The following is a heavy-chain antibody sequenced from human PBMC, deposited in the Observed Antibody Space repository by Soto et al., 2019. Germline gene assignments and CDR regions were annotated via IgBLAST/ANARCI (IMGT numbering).Heavy chain of an antibody. V-gene: IGHV5-51*01. Sequence: GESLKISCKGSGYSFTSYWIGWVRQMPGKGLEWMGIIHPGDSDTSYSPSFQGQVTISADKSISTAYLQWISLKASDTAMYYCARQGPHDYSNYFDYWGQGTLVTVSS. CDR1: GYSFTSYW. J-gene: IGHJ4*02. D-gene: IGHD4-4*01. CDR2: IHPGDSDT. CDR3: ARQGPHDYSNYFDY.